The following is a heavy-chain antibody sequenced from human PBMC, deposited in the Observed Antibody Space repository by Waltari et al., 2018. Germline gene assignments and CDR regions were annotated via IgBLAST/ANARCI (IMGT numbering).Heavy chain of an antibody. J-gene: IGHJ5*02. Sequence: QLQLQESGPGLVKPSETLSLTCPVSGGFISSSSYYLGWIRQPPGKGLEWIGSIYYRGSPYYTPSIKRRVTISVDTSKNQFSLKLSSVTAADTAVYSCARGQWLVEGWFDPWGQGTLVTVSS. CDR3: ARGQWLVEGWFDP. CDR1: GGFISSSSYY. V-gene: IGHV4-39*07. D-gene: IGHD6-19*01. CDR2: IYYRGSP.